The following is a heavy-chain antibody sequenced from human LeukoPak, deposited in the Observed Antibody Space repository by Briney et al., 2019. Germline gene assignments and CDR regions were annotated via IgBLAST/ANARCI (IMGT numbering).Heavy chain of an antibody. Sequence: SETLSLTCTVSGGSISSSSYYWGWIRQPPGKGLEWIGSIYYSGSTYYNSSLKSRVTISVDTSKNQFSLKLSSVTAADTAVYYCASSYSSSSGVGYWGQGTLVTVSS. CDR3: ASSYSSSSGVGY. CDR1: GGSISSSSYY. J-gene: IGHJ4*02. CDR2: IYYSGST. D-gene: IGHD6-6*01. V-gene: IGHV4-39*07.